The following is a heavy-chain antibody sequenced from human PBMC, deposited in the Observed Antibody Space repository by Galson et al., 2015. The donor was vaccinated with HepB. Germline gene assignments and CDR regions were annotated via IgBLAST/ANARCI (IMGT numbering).Heavy chain of an antibody. CDR2: IYYSGST. CDR3: ARTPGGAAADY. D-gene: IGHD6-13*01. CDR1: GGSISSSSYY. J-gene: IGHJ4*02. V-gene: IGHV4-39*07. Sequence: ETLSLTCTVSGGSISSSSYYWGWIRQPPGKGLEWVGSIYYSGSTNYNPSLKSRVTISVDTSKNQFSLKLSSVTAADTAVYYCARTPGGAAADYWGQGTLVTVSS.